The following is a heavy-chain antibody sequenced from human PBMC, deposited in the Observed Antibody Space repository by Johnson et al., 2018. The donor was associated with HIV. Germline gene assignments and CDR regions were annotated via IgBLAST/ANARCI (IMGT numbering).Heavy chain of an antibody. CDR3: ARDGYSSAWYGKDAFDI. V-gene: IGHV3-9*01. J-gene: IGHJ3*02. D-gene: IGHD6-19*01. CDR1: GFTFDDYA. CDR2: ISWHSGSI. Sequence: VQLVESGGGLVQPGRSLRLSCAASGFTFDDYAMHWVRQAPGKGLEWVSGISWHSGSIGYADSVKGRFTISRDNAKNSLYLQMNSLRAEDTAVYYCARDGYSSAWYGKDAFDIWGQGTMVTVSS.